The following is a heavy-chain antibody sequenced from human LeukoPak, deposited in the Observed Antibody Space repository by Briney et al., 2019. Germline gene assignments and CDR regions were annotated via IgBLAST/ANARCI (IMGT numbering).Heavy chain of an antibody. J-gene: IGHJ4*02. V-gene: IGHV4-34*01. CDR1: GGSFSGYY. CDR2: INHSGSA. CDR3: ARGRTVDY. D-gene: IGHD1-1*01. Sequence: SETLSLTCAVYGGSFSGYYWSWIRQPPGKGLEWIGEINHSGSANYNPSLKSRVTISVDTSKNQFSLKLSSVTAADTAVYYCARGRTVDYWGQGTLVTVSS.